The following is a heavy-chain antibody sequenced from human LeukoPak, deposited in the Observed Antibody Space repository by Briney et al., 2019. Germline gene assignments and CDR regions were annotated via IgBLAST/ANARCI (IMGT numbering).Heavy chain of an antibody. V-gene: IGHV4-39*07. CDR3: ARPARGQLVT. CDR2: IYYSVST. J-gene: IGHJ5*02. Sequence: PSETLSLTCTVSGGSISSSSYYWGWVRQPPGKGLEWIGSIYYSVSTYYNPSLKSRVTISVDTSKNQFSLKLSSVTAADTAVYYCARPARGQLVTWGQGTLVTVSS. D-gene: IGHD6-6*01. CDR1: GGSISSSSYY.